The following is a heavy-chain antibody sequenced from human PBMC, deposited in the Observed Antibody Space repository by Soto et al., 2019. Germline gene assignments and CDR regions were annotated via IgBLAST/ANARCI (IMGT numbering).Heavy chain of an antibody. Sequence: QLQLQESGPGLVKPSETLSLTCTVSGGSISSSSYYWGWIRQPPGKGLEWIGSIYYSGSTYYNPALKRREAISVATSKNQCSLKLSSVTAADTAVYSCARHRGTLSLTDYWGQGTLVTVSS. J-gene: IGHJ4*02. D-gene: IGHD2-8*01. CDR3: ARHRGTLSLTDY. CDR2: IYYSGST. V-gene: IGHV4-39*01. CDR1: GGSISSSSYY.